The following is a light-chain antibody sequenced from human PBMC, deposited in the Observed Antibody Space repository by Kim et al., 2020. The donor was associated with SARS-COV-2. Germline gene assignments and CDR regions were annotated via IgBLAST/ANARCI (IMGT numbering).Light chain of an antibody. V-gene: IGKV1-5*03. J-gene: IGKJ2*01. Sequence: DIQMTQSPSTLSASVGDRVTITCRASQSVSSWLDWYQQKPGKAPKLLIYTASTLEGGVPSRFSGRGSGTEFTLTINSLQPDDFATYSCQQCYSHPYTFGQGTKLEI. CDR3: QQCYSHPYT. CDR1: QSVSSW. CDR2: TAS.